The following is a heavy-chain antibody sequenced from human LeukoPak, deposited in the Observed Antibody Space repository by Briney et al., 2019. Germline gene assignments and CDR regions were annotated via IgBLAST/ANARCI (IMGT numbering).Heavy chain of an antibody. Sequence: GRSLRLSCAASGFTFDDYAMHWVRQAPGKGLEWVSGISWNSGSIGYADSVKGRFTISRDNAKNSLYLQMNSLRAEDTAVYYCAGGLPLEWLLNYFDYWGQGTLVTVSS. D-gene: IGHD3-3*01. CDR3: AGGLPLEWLLNYFDY. CDR2: ISWNSGSI. J-gene: IGHJ4*02. V-gene: IGHV3-9*01. CDR1: GFTFDDYA.